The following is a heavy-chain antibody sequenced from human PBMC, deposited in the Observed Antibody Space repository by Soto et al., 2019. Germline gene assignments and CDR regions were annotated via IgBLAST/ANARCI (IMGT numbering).Heavy chain of an antibody. Sequence: GGSLRLSCAASGFTFSSYAMSWVRQAPGKGLEWVSAISGSGGSTYYADSVKGRFTISRDNSKNTLYLQMNSLRAEDTAVYYCARQLVLSNAFDIWGQGTMVTVSS. J-gene: IGHJ3*02. CDR3: ARQLVLSNAFDI. D-gene: IGHD6-13*01. CDR1: GFTFSSYA. CDR2: ISGSGGST. V-gene: IGHV3-23*01.